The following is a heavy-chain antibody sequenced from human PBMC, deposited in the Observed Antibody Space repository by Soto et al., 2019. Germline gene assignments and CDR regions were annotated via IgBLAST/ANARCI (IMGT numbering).Heavy chain of an antibody. CDR1: GYTFTRYW. J-gene: IGHJ4*02. D-gene: IGHD6-13*01. CDR3: ARRIAWYYFDS. CDR2: IFPDDSDI. V-gene: IGHV5-51*01. Sequence: GESLKISCKASGYTFTRYWIGWVRQKPGLGLEWLGVIFPDDSDIRYNPSFRGQVTISADKSVNTVYLQWIGLKASDTAIYYCARRIAWYYFDSWGQGTPVTVSS.